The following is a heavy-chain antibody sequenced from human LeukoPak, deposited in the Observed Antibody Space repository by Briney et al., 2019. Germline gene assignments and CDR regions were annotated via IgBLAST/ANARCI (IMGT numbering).Heavy chain of an antibody. CDR3: ARGPMFDP. CDR1: AVTVRSNY. Sequence: GGSLRLSCAASAVTVRSNYMSSVRQAPGKGLEWVSVIYSGGSTYYADSVKGRFTISRDNSKNTLYLQMNSLRAEDTAVYYCARGPMFDPWGQGTLVTVSS. CDR2: IYSGGST. V-gene: IGHV3-66*01. J-gene: IGHJ5*02.